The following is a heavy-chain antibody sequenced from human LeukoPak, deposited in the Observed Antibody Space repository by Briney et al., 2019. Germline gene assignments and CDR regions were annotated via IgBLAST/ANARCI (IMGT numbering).Heavy chain of an antibody. Sequence: GRSLRLSCAASGFTFSSYGMHWVRQAPGKGLVWVARITNDGRTTFYADSVKGRFTISRDNSKNTLYLQMNSLRAEDTAAYYCAKDNSSLGAFDIWGQGTMVTVSS. V-gene: IGHV3-74*01. CDR3: AKDNSSLGAFDI. CDR1: GFTFSSYG. D-gene: IGHD6-19*01. CDR2: ITNDGRTT. J-gene: IGHJ3*02.